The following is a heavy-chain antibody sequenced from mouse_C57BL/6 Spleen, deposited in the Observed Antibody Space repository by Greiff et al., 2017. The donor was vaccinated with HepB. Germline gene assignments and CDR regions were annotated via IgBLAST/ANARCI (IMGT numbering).Heavy chain of an antibody. J-gene: IGHJ1*03. CDR3: ARGEDYYGSGGYFDV. Sequence: VQLQQSGPGMVKPSQSLSLTCTVTGYSITSGYDWHWIRHFPGNKLEWMGYISYSGSTNYNPSLKSRISITHDTSKNHFFLKLNSVTTEDTATYYCARGEDYYGSGGYFDVWGTGTTVTVSS. CDR2: ISYSGST. V-gene: IGHV3-1*01. CDR1: GYSITSGYD. D-gene: IGHD1-1*01.